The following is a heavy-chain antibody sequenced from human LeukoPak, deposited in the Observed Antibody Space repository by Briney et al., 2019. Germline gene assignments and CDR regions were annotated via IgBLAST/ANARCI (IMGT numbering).Heavy chain of an antibody. V-gene: IGHV4-4*07. Sequence: SETLSLTCTVSGGSISSYYWSWIRQPAGKGLDWIGRIYTSGSTNYNPSLKNRVTMSVDTSKNQFSLKLSSVTAADTAVYYCARHYSASGLFYFDYWGQGTLVTVSS. CDR2: IYTSGST. CDR1: GGSISSYY. J-gene: IGHJ4*02. D-gene: IGHD2-15*01. CDR3: ARHYSASGLFYFDY.